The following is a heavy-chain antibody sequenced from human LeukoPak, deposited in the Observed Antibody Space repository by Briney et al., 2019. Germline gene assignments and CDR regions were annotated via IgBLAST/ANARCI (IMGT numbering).Heavy chain of an antibody. CDR3: AKALAAAETYYYYYMDV. CDR1: GFTFSSYG. J-gene: IGHJ6*03. V-gene: IGHV3-23*01. Sequence: PGGTLRLSCAASGFTFSSYGMSWVRQAPGKGLEWVSTLSGSGVTTYYADSVKGRFTISRDNSKNTLYLQMNSLRAEDTAVYYCAKALAAAETYYYYYMDVWGKGTTVTVSS. D-gene: IGHD6-13*01. CDR2: LSGSGVTT.